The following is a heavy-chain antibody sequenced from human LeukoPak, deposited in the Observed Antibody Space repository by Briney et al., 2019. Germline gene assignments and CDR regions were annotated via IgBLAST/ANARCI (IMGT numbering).Heavy chain of an antibody. J-gene: IGHJ4*02. Sequence: GGSLRLSCTASGFTFSTHWMTWVRQPPGRGLEWVANIKEDGSVKYYVDSVKGRFTISRDNTKNALYLQMNSLRADDTAVYFCARDSTWQLDYWGQGTLITVSS. CDR1: GFTFSTHW. CDR3: ARDSTWQLDY. D-gene: IGHD5-12*01. V-gene: IGHV3-7*03. CDR2: IKEDGSVK.